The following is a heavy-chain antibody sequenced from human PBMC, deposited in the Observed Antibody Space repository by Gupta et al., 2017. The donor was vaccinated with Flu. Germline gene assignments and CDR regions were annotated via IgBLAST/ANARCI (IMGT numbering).Heavy chain of an antibody. CDR2: IKSKTDGGTT. D-gene: IGHD3-10*01. CDR3: TTSYGISVSDDGMDV. V-gene: IGHV3-15*01. Sequence: MSWVRQAPGKGLEWVGRIKSKTDGGTTDYAAPVKGRFTISRDDSKNTLYLQMNSLKTEDTAVYYCTTSYGISVSDDGMDVWGQGTTVTVSS. J-gene: IGHJ6*02.